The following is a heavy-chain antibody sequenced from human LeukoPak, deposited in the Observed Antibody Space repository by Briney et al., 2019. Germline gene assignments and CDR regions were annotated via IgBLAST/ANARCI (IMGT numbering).Heavy chain of an antibody. CDR1: GFTFSSYA. CDR3: ARLRYSSSWYLGPDTYYFDY. J-gene: IGHJ4*02. CDR2: IKQDGSEK. V-gene: IGHV3-7*01. D-gene: IGHD6-13*01. Sequence: PPGGSLRLSCAASGFTFSSYAMSWVRQAPGKGLEWVANIKQDGSEKYYVDSVKGRFTISRDNAKNSLYLQMNSLRAEDTAVYYCARLRYSSSWYLGPDTYYFDYWGQGTLVTVSS.